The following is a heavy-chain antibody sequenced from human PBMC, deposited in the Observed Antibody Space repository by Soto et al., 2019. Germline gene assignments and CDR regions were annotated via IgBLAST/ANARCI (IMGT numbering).Heavy chain of an antibody. CDR2: IIPIFGTA. CDR3: VREFGSWFSPYYYYGMDV. V-gene: IGHV1-69*13. CDR1: GGTFSSYA. Sequence: SVKVSCKASGGTFSSYAISWVRQAPGQGLEWMGGIIPIFGTANYAQKFQGRVTITADESTSTAYMELSSLRSEDTAVYYCVREFGSWFSPYYYYGMDVWGQGTTVTVSS. J-gene: IGHJ6*02. D-gene: IGHD6-13*01.